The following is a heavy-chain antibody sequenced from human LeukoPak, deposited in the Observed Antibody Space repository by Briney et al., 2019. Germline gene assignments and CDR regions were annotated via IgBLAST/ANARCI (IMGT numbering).Heavy chain of an antibody. CDR2: IYSGGYSGVNT. CDR1: GFTVSSNY. CDR3: ARALAVAGTGGYY. V-gene: IGHV3-66*01. J-gene: IGHJ4*02. D-gene: IGHD6-19*01. Sequence: PGGSLRLSCAASGFTVSSNYMSWVRQAPGTGLEWVSLIYSGGYSGVNTYYADSVKGRFTVSRDNAKSTLYLQMNSLRAEDTAVYYCARALAVAGTGGYYWGQGTLVTVSS.